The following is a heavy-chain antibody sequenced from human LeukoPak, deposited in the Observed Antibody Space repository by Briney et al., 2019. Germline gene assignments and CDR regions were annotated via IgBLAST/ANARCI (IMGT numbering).Heavy chain of an antibody. CDR1: GYTFTGYY. Sequence: ASVKVSCKASGYTFTGYYMHWVRQAPGQGLEWMGRINPNSGGTNYAQKFQGRVTMTRDTSISTAYMELSRLRSDDTAVYYCAREDYVWGSYRYNFDHWGQGTLVTVSS. CDR3: AREDYVWGSYRYNFDH. CDR2: INPNSGGT. D-gene: IGHD3-16*02. V-gene: IGHV1-2*06. J-gene: IGHJ4*02.